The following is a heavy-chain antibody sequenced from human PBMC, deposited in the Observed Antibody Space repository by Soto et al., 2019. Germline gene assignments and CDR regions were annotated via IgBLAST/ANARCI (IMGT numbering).Heavy chain of an antibody. CDR3: AKLPFWEWQMEEFFQH. V-gene: IGHV3-23*01. J-gene: IGHJ1*01. D-gene: IGHD3-3*02. Sequence: EVQLLESGGGLVQPGGSLRLSCAASGFTFSSYAMSWVRQAPGKGLEWVSAISGSGGSTYYTDSVKGRFTISRDNSKNTLYLQMNSLRAEDTAVYYCAKLPFWEWQMEEFFQHWGQGTLVTVSS. CDR2: ISGSGGST. CDR1: GFTFSSYA.